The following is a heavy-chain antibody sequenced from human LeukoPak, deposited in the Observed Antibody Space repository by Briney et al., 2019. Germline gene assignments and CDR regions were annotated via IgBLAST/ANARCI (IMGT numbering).Heavy chain of an antibody. D-gene: IGHD3-22*01. V-gene: IGHV4-4*07. Sequence: SETLSLTCTVSGGSISSYYWSWIRQPAGKGLEWIGRIYTSGSTNYNPSLKSRVTMSVDTSKNQFSLKLSSVTAADTAVYYCARDNSGHYYDSSGYSAYWYFDLWGRGTLATVSS. CDR3: ARDNSGHYYDSSGYSAYWYFDL. J-gene: IGHJ2*01. CDR2: IYTSGST. CDR1: GGSISSYY.